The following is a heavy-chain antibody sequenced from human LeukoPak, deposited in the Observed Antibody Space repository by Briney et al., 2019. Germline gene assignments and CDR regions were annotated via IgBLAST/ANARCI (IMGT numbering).Heavy chain of an antibody. J-gene: IGHJ3*02. V-gene: IGHV3-9*01. CDR3: ARDPRSTMIVPPAMEAPDAFDI. Sequence: PGGSLRLSCAASGFTFDDYSMHWVRQAVGKGLEWVSGISWNSDTIAYADSVKGRFTISRDNAKSSLYLQMNSLRAEDTAVYYCARDPRSTMIVPPAMEAPDAFDIWGQGTMVTVSS. CDR2: ISWNSDTI. CDR1: GFTFDDYS. D-gene: IGHD3-22*01.